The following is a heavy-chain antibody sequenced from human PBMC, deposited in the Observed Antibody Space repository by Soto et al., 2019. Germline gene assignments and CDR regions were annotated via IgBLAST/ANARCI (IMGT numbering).Heavy chain of an antibody. V-gene: IGHV3-23*01. Sequence: GGSLRLSCAASGFTFSSYAMSWVRQAPGKGLEWVSAISGSGGSTYYADSVKGRFTISRDNSKNTLYLQMNSLRAEDTAVYYCAKGSDYYDSSGYYLWGQGTLVTVSX. J-gene: IGHJ4*02. CDR1: GFTFSSYA. D-gene: IGHD3-22*01. CDR3: AKGSDYYDSSGYYL. CDR2: ISGSGGST.